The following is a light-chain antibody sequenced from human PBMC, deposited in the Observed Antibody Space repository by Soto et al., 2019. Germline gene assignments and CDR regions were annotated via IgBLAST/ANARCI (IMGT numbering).Light chain of an antibody. Sequence: DIQMTQSPSSLSASVGDRVTITCRASQSISTYLNWYQHKPGKAPQLLIYAASTLQSWVPSRFSASGSGTDFTLTISSLQPEDFATYYCQQSFTTPKFGQGTKVEIK. CDR1: QSISTY. CDR2: AAS. CDR3: QQSFTTPK. J-gene: IGKJ1*01. V-gene: IGKV1-39*01.